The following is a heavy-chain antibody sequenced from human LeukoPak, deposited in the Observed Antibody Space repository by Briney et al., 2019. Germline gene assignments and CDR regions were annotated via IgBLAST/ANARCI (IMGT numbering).Heavy chain of an antibody. CDR2: INPNSGDR. D-gene: IGHD6-19*01. Sequence: ASVKVSCKASGFNFTGYYLHWVRQAPGQGLEWMGWINPNSGDRNSAQKFQGRVTMTRDTSISTVYIELSRLGPDDTAVYYCAREGWDQRDTAAFDHWGQGTLVTVSS. J-gene: IGHJ4*02. CDR1: GFNFTGYY. V-gene: IGHV1-2*02. CDR3: AREGWDQRDTAAFDH.